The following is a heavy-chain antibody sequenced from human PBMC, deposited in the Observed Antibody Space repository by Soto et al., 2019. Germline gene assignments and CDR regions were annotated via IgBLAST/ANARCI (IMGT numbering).Heavy chain of an antibody. CDR1: GFTFTNYA. CDR3: ARELRFLVAGRPGFDY. J-gene: IGHJ4*02. CDR2: ISYDGSNN. Sequence: QVQLVESGGGVVQPGRSLRLSCAASGFTFTNYAMHWVRQAPGKGLEWVAVISYDGSNNYYGDSVKGRFTISRDNSKNTLYLEMNSLKAEDTAVYYCARELRFLVAGRPGFDYWGQGTLVTVSS. V-gene: IGHV3-30-3*01. D-gene: IGHD3-3*01.